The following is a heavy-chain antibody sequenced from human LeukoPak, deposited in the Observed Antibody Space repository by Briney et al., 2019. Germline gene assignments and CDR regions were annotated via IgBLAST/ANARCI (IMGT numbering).Heavy chain of an antibody. CDR1: GFSVNNLY. D-gene: IGHD5-18*01. V-gene: IGHV3-66*01. CDR2: IYSGDRT. CDR3: ARDGEYSYGYGFDY. J-gene: IGHJ4*02. Sequence: GGSLRLSCAASGFSVNNLYMSWVRQAPGKGLEWVSVIYSGDRTYYADSVKGRFTISRDTSKNTVYLQMNSLRPEETAVYYCARDGEYSYGYGFDYWGQGTLVTVSS.